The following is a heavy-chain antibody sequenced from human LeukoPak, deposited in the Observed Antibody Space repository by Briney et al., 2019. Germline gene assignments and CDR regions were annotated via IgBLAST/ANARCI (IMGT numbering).Heavy chain of an antibody. CDR2: IYYSGST. D-gene: IGHD2-21*02. J-gene: IGHJ3*02. V-gene: IGHV4-59*12. CDR3: ARDRVVVTAISAFDI. Sequence: PSETLSLTCTVSGGSISSYYWSWIRQPPGKGLEWIGYIYYSGSTNYNPSLKSRVTISVDTSKNQFSLKLSSATAADTAVYYCARDRVVVTAISAFDIWGQGTMVTVSS. CDR1: GGSISSYY.